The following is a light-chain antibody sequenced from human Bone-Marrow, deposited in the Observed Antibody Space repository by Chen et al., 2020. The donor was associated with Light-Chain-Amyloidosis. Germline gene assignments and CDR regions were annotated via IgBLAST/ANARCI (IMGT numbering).Light chain of an antibody. Sequence: DIQMTQSPSSLSASVGDSVTITCQASQDITNYLNWYQQKPGEVPKLLIYDASTLETGVPSRFIGGRSGTHFTFTITSLQREDIATYYCQQYADLPYTFGQGTNLEIK. J-gene: IGKJ2*01. CDR1: QDITNY. V-gene: IGKV1-33*01. CDR2: DAS. CDR3: QQYADLPYT.